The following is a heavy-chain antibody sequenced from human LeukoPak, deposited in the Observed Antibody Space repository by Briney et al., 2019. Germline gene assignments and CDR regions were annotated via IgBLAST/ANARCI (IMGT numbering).Heavy chain of an antibody. D-gene: IGHD3-22*01. V-gene: IGHV3-49*04. J-gene: IGHJ4*02. CDR2: IRSKAYGGTT. CDR3: TRDGYDSSGSLFDY. CDR1: GFTFGDYA. Sequence: PGGSLRLSCTASGFTFGDYAMSWVRQAPGKGPEWVGFIRSKAYGGTTEYAASVKGRFTISRDDSKSIAYLQMNSLKTEDTAVYYCTRDGYDSSGSLFDYWGQGTLVTVSS.